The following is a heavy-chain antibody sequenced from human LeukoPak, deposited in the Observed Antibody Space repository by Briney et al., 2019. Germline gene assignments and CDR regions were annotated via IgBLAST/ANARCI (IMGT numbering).Heavy chain of an antibody. CDR3: ARAIRYQLLSDY. J-gene: IGHJ4*02. CDR1: GYTFSTYD. CDR2: MNPNSANT. D-gene: IGHD2-2*01. Sequence: ASVRVSCKTSGYTFSTYDINWLRQAAGQGLEWMGWMNPNSANTGFAQKFQGRATITRDTSISTAYLELSRLTSEDTAVYYCARAIRYQLLSDYWGQGTLVTVSS. V-gene: IGHV1-8*03.